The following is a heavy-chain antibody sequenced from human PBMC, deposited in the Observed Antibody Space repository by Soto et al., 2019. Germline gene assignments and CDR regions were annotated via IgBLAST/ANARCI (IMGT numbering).Heavy chain of an antibody. CDR1: GFTFSSYS. Sequence: GGSLRLSCAASGFTFSSYSMNWVRQAPGKGLEWVSYISSSSSTIYYADSVKGRFTISRDNAKNSLYLQMNSLRDGDTAVYYCARDGWVRAVAGTGYYYGMDVWGQGTTVTVSS. V-gene: IGHV3-48*02. D-gene: IGHD6-19*01. CDR2: ISSSSSTI. J-gene: IGHJ6*02. CDR3: ARDGWVRAVAGTGYYYGMDV.